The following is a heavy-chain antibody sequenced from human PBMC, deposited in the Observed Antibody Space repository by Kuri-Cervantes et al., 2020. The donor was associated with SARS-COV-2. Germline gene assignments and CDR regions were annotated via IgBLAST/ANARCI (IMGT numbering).Heavy chain of an antibody. D-gene: IGHD2-8*01. CDR1: GYTFTSYY. J-gene: IGHJ6*03. CDR2: INGNGGST. V-gene: IGHV1-46*01. Sequence: ASVKVSCKASGYTFTSYYMHWVRQAPGQGLEWMGIINGNGGSTSYAQKFQGRVTMTRDTSTSTVYMELSSLRSEDTAVYYCARAGIQMVYAIDYYDYYMDVWGKGTTVTVSS. CDR3: ARAGIQMVYAIDYYDYYMDV.